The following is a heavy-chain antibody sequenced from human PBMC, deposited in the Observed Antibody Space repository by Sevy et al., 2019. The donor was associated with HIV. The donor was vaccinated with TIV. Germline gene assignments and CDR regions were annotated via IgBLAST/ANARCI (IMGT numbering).Heavy chain of an antibody. CDR1: GFTFSNYA. Sequence: GGSLRLSCAASGFTFSNYAMNWVRQAPGNGLEWVSGISGSGGSGDKTNYADSVKGRFTISRDDSKNSLYLQLNSLRAEDTAIYYCARKYDSSGYFDYSGQGTLVTVSS. CDR2: ISGSGGSGDKT. J-gene: IGHJ4*02. D-gene: IGHD3-22*01. CDR3: ARKYDSSGYFDY. V-gene: IGHV3-23*01.